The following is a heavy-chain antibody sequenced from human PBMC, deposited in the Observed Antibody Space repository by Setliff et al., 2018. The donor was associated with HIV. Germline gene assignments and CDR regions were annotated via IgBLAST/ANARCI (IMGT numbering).Heavy chain of an antibody. V-gene: IGHV1-69*04. D-gene: IGHD2-15*01. CDR1: GYTFVKFG. Sequence: ASVKVSCKTSGYTFVKFGISWVRQAPGQGLEWMGRIISILGTPNYSHKFQGRVTITADKSTTTTYMELSSLRSDDTAIYYCARDFHVLGYCSADSCPYDASDVWGQGTMVTVSS. CDR3: ARDFHVLGYCSADSCPYDASDV. CDR2: IISILGTP. J-gene: IGHJ3*01.